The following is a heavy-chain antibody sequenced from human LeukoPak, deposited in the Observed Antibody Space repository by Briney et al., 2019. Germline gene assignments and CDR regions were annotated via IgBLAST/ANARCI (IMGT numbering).Heavy chain of an antibody. D-gene: IGHD6-6*01. J-gene: IGHJ5*02. Sequence: TSETLSLTCTVSGGSISSSSYYWGWIRQPPGKGLEWIGSIYYSGSTYYNPSLKSRVTISVDTSKNQFSLKLSSVTAADTAVYYCARASSGIAARPVWFDPWGQGTLVTVSS. CDR1: GGSISSSSYY. V-gene: IGHV4-39*01. CDR3: ARASSGIAARPVWFDP. CDR2: IYYSGST.